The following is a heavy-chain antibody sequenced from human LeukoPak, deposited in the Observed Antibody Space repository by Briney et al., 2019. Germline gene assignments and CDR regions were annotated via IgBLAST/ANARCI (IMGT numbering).Heavy chain of an antibody. CDR2: IYYSGIT. Sequence: PSETLSLTCTVSGGSISSHYWSWIRQPPGKGLEWIGYIYYSGITNYNPSLTSRVTISVDTSKNQFSLNLSSVTAADTAVYYCARGNHRDGDFGCWFDPWGQGTLVTVSS. V-gene: IGHV4-59*08. J-gene: IGHJ5*02. D-gene: IGHD4-17*01. CDR1: GGSISSHY. CDR3: ARGNHRDGDFGCWFDP.